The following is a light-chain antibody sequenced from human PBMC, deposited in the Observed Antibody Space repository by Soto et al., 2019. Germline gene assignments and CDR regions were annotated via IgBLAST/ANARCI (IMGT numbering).Light chain of an antibody. CDR2: DAS. Sequence: IVFTQSPDTLSLYPGERATLYCRASQSVTAYLAWYQQKPGQAPRLLIYDASNRATGIPARFSGSGSGTDFTLTISSLEPEDFAVYYCQQRSNWPPLISFGQGTRLEIK. CDR3: QQRSNWPPLIS. V-gene: IGKV3-11*01. CDR1: QSVTAY. J-gene: IGKJ5*01.